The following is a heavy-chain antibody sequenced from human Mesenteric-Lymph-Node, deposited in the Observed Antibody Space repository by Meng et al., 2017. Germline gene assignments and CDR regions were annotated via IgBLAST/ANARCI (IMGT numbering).Heavy chain of an antibody. CDR3: ARWARGDSSGWPPVLEF. V-gene: IGHV4-39*07. CDR1: GGSISSSSYY. CDR2: IYYSGST. Sequence: SETLSLTCTVSGGSISSSSYYWGWIRQPPGKGLEWIGSIYYSGSTYYNPSLKSRVTISVDTSKNQFSLKLSSVTAADTAVYYCARWARGDSSGWPPVLEFWGQGTLVTVSS. J-gene: IGHJ4*02. D-gene: IGHD6-19*01.